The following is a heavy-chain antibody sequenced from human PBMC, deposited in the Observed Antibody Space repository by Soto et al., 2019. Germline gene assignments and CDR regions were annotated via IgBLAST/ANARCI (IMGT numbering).Heavy chain of an antibody. CDR1: GFTFSSYA. CDR2: ISFHGTNK. J-gene: IGHJ4*02. D-gene: IGHD5-12*01. Sequence: PGGSLRLSCAASGFTFSSYAMHWVRQAPGEGLEWVAVISFHGTNKNYADSVKGRFTISRDNSNSTVFLEMNSLRPEDTAMYYCARDGRAYSGQDSLDFWGQGTPVTVSS. CDR3: ARDGRAYSGQDSLDF. V-gene: IGHV3-30-3*01.